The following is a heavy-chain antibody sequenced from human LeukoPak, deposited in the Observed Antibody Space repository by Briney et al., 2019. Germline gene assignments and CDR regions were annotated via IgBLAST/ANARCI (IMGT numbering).Heavy chain of an antibody. V-gene: IGHV3-49*04. D-gene: IGHD3-22*01. J-gene: IGHJ4*02. Sequence: GGSLRLSCTASGFTFGDYTMSWVRQAPGKGLEWVGFIRSKAYGGTTQYAASVKGRFTISRDDSNSIAYLQMNSLKTEDTAVYYCARDLADYYDSSGPGRFVDYWGQGTLVTVSS. CDR1: GFTFGDYT. CDR3: ARDLADYYDSSGPGRFVDY. CDR2: IRSKAYGGTT.